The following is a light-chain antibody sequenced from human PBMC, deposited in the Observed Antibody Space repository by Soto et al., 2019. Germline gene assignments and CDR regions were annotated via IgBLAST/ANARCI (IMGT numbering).Light chain of an antibody. CDR1: QSVSSY. V-gene: IGKV3-11*01. CDR3: QQRGIWPAIT. CDR2: DAS. Sequence: EIVLTQSPATLSLSPGERATLSCRASQSVSSYLAWYQQKPGQAPRLLIYDASRRAIGIPARFSGSGSGTDFTLTISRLEPEDFAVYYCQQRGIWPAITLGQGTRLDIK. J-gene: IGKJ5*01.